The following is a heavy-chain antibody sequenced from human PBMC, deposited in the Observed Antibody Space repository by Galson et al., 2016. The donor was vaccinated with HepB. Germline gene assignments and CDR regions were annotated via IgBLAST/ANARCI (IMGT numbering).Heavy chain of an antibody. Sequence: SVKVSCKASGGTFSSNAINWVRQAPGQGLEWMGRITPIFGTAKYAQKFQGRVTITADESTTTAYMALSSLRSEDTAVYYFASTPEDRAGWYKNYFYYAMDVWGQGTTVTVSS. CDR1: GGTFSSNA. D-gene: IGHD1-14*01. CDR2: ITPIFGTA. CDR3: ASTPEDRAGWYKNYFYYAMDV. V-gene: IGHV1-69*13. J-gene: IGHJ6*02.